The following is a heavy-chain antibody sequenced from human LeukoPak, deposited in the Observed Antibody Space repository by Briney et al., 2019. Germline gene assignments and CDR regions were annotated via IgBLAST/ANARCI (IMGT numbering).Heavy chain of an antibody. Sequence: SVKVSCKASGFTFTSSAMQWVRQARGQRLGWIGWIVVGSGNTNYAQKFQERVTITRDMSTSTAYMELSSLRSEDTAVYYCAADRHPYSGSYYDAFDIWGQGTMVTVSS. CDR2: IVVGSGNT. CDR1: GFTFTSSA. V-gene: IGHV1-58*02. CDR3: AADRHPYSGSYYDAFDI. D-gene: IGHD1-26*01. J-gene: IGHJ3*02.